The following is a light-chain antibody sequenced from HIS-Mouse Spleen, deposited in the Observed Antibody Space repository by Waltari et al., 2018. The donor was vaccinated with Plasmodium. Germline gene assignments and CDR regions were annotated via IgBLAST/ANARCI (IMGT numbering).Light chain of an antibody. Sequence: DIQMTQSQSSLSASVGDRVTITCRASQSISSYLNWYQQKPGKAPKLLIYAASSLQRGVPSRFSGSGSGTDFTLTISSLQPEYFATYYCQQSYSTWTFGQGTKVEIK. CDR1: QSISSY. J-gene: IGKJ1*01. CDR2: AAS. V-gene: IGKV1-39*01. CDR3: QQSYSTWT.